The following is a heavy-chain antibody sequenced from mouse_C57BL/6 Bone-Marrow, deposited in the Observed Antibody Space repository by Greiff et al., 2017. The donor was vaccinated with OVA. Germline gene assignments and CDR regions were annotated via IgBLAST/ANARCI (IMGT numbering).Heavy chain of an antibody. CDR2: IDPENGDT. CDR3: TEDPFAY. Sequence: VQRQQSGAELVRPGASVKLSCTASGFNIKDDYLHCLKQRPEQGLWWIGWIDPENGDTEYASKFQGKATITADTSSNTAYLQLSSLTSEDTAVYYCTEDPFAYWGQGTLVTVSA. J-gene: IGHJ3*01. CDR1: GFNIKDDY. V-gene: IGHV14-4*01.